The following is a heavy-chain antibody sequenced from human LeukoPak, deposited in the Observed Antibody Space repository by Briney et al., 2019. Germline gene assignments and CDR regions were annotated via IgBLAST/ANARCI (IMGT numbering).Heavy chain of an antibody. V-gene: IGHV3-7*04. J-gene: IGHJ4*02. Sequence: PGGSLRLSCAASGFTFGSYWMSWVRQAPGKGLEWVANIKQDESEKYYVDSVEGRFTISRDNAKNLMYLQMNSLRAEDTAVYYCARDVPFGESCDYWGQGTLVTVSS. CDR1: GFTFGSYW. CDR2: IKQDESEK. D-gene: IGHD3-10*01. CDR3: ARDVPFGESCDY.